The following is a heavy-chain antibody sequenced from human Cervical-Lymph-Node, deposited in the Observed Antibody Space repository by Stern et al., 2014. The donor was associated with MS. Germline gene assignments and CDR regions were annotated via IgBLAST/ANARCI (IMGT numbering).Heavy chain of an antibody. J-gene: IGHJ4*02. CDR1: GFTVRRDY. CDR2: ITNVGSA. D-gene: IGHD1-1*01. V-gene: IGHV3-53*01. Sequence: EVQLLESGGGVIQPGGSLRLSCTASGFTVRRDYMTWVRQAPGKGLEWVSLITNVGSAFYTVSVKGRFAISRDDSKNAVYLHMTSLRAEDTAMYYCARDTSSPERSDWWGQGTLVTVSS. CDR3: ARDTSSPERSDW.